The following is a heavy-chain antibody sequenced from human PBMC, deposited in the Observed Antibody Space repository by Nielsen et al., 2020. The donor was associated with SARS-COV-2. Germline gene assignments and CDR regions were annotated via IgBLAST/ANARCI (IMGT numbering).Heavy chain of an antibody. Sequence: GGSLRLSCAASGFTFSSYAMSWVRQAPGKGLEWVSGISWNSGRVGYADSVKGRFTISRDNAKNSLYLQMNSLRIEDTALYYCVKDSDPGDPSPYFFDYWGQGTLVTVSS. CDR2: ISWNSGRV. D-gene: IGHD4-17*01. CDR3: VKDSDPGDPSPYFFDY. J-gene: IGHJ4*02. CDR1: GFTFSSYA. V-gene: IGHV3-9*01.